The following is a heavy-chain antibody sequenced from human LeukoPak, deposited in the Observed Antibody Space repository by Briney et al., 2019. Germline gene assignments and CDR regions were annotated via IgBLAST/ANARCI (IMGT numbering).Heavy chain of an antibody. Sequence: SETLLLTCAGYGVSFSGYYWSWIRQPPGKGLEWIGEINHGGSTNYNPSLRSRVTISIDTSKDQFSLKLSSVTAADTAVYYCARGREYYDSSGYYSQNWFDPWGPGTLVTVSS. V-gene: IGHV4-34*01. J-gene: IGHJ5*02. CDR2: INHGGST. D-gene: IGHD3-22*01. CDR1: GVSFSGYY. CDR3: ARGREYYDSSGYYSQNWFDP.